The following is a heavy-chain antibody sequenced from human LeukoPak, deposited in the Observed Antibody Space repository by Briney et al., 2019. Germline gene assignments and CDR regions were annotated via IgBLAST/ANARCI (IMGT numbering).Heavy chain of an antibody. V-gene: IGHV1-24*01. D-gene: IGHD4-17*01. CDR1: GYTLTELS. Sequence: ASVKVSCKVSGYTLTELSMHWVRQAPGKGLEWMGGFDPEDGETIYAQKFQGRVTMTEDTSTDTAYMELSSLRSEDTAVYCCATGFSRYGDYGGGVSYWGQGTLVTVSS. CDR2: FDPEDGET. CDR3: ATGFSRYGDYGGGVSY. J-gene: IGHJ4*02.